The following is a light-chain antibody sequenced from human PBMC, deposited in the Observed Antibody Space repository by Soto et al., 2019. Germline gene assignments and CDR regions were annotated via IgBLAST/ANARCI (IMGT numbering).Light chain of an antibody. J-gene: IGLJ3*02. CDR1: SSDVGGYNY. Sequence: QSALTQRASVSGSPGQSITISCTGTSSDVGGYNYVSWFQHHPGKVPKLMIYEVSHRPSGVSDRFSGSKSGSTASLTISGLQAEDEADYYCCSFTNSYTWVFGGGTKVTVL. CDR3: CSFTNSYTWV. V-gene: IGLV2-14*01. CDR2: EVS.